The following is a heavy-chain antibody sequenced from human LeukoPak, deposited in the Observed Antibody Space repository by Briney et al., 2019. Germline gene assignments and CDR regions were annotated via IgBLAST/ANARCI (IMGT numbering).Heavy chain of an antibody. CDR1: GFTVSSNY. V-gene: IGHV3-23*01. Sequence: GGSLRLSCAASGFTVSSNYMSWARQAPGKGLEWVSSISGSVGTTYYANSVKGRFTSSRDNSKNTLSLQMNSLRAEDTAVYYCAKAERRGYSYGDLFDYWGQGTLVTVSS. D-gene: IGHD5-18*01. CDR3: AKAERRGYSYGDLFDY. CDR2: ISGSVGTT. J-gene: IGHJ4*02.